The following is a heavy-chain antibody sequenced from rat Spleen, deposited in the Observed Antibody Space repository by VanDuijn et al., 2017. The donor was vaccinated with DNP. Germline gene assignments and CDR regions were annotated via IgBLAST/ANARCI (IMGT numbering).Heavy chain of an antibody. J-gene: IGHJ3*01. CDR1: GFTFSDYY. D-gene: IGHD1-12*02. Sequence: EVQLVESGGGLVQPGRSMRLSCAASGFTFSDYYLAWVRQAPTRGLEWVASISGGGGNTYYQDSVKGRFTISRDNAKSTLYLQMDILMSDDTATYYCAGYTYDGTRFAYWGQGTLVTVSS. CDR2: ISGGGGNT. V-gene: IGHV5-25*01. CDR3: AGYTYDGTRFAY.